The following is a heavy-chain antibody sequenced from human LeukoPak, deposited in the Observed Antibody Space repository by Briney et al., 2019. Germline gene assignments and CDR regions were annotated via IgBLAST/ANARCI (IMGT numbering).Heavy chain of an antibody. V-gene: IGHV1-8*01. CDR1: GYTFTSYD. Sequence: EASVKVSCKASGYTFTSYDINWVRQATGQGLEWMGWMNPNSGNTGYAQKFQGRVTMTRNTSISTAYMELSSLRSEDTAVYYCARDLELLGSWFDPWGQGTLVTVSS. CDR3: ARDLELLGSWFDP. J-gene: IGHJ5*02. D-gene: IGHD1-7*01. CDR2: MNPNSGNT.